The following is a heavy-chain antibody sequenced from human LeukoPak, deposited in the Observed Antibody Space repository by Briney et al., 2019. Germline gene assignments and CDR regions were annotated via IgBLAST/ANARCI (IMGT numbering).Heavy chain of an antibody. CDR2: IYYSGST. V-gene: IGHV4-39*07. CDR3: ARANSGWTTRPLLYYGMDV. J-gene: IGHJ6*02. D-gene: IGHD6-19*01. CDR1: GGSISSSSYY. Sequence: PSETLSLTCTVSGGSISSSSYYWGWIRQPPGKGLEWIGSIYYSGSTYYNPSLKSRVTISVDKSKNQFSLKLTSVTAADTAVYYCARANSGWTTRPLLYYGMDVWGQGTTVTVSS.